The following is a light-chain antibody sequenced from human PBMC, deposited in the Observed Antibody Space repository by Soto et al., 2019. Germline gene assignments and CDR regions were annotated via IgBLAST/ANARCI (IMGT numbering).Light chain of an antibody. J-gene: IGKJ4*01. CDR2: GAS. CDR3: QHYRSLPLT. V-gene: IGKV3-20*01. Sequence: EIVLMQSPGTLSLSPGERATLSCRASQSVSSSYLAWYQQKPGQAPRLLIYGASSKATGIPDRFSGSGSGTDFTLTISRLEPEDFAVYYCQHYRSLPLTFGGGTKVEIK. CDR1: QSVSSSY.